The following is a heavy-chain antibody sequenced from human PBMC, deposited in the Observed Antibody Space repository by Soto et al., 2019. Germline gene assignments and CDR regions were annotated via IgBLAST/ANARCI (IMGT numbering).Heavy chain of an antibody. CDR1: GFSLSTTGMR. V-gene: IGHV2-70*04. D-gene: IGHD6-19*01. J-gene: IGHJ6*02. CDR3: ARMPYNSGYYGMDV. CDR2: IDWDDGK. Sequence: ESGPTLVNPTQTLTLTCTFSGFSLSTTGMRVTWIRQPPGKALEWLARIDWDDGKFYNTSLKTRLTISKDTSKNQVVLTMTNMDPVDTATYYCARMPYNSGYYGMDVWGQGTTVTVSS.